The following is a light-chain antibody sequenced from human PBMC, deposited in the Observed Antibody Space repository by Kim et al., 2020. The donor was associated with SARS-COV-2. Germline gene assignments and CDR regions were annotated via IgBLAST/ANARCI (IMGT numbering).Light chain of an antibody. V-gene: IGKV1-5*01. Sequence: DGVTITCRASQGISTWLAWYQQKPGKAPKLLIYDASSLGSGVPSRFSGSGSGTEFTLTISSLQPDDFATYYCQQYHSSSPTFGQGTKVDIK. CDR1: QGISTW. J-gene: IGKJ1*01. CDR2: DAS. CDR3: QQYHSSSPT.